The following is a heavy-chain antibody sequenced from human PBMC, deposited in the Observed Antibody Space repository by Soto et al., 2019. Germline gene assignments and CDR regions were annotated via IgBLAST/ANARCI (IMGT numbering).Heavy chain of an antibody. CDR3: AREKQEQGWYASNSFDP. Sequence: QITLKESGPTLVKPTQTLTLTCVFSGFSLSTNGVAVGWFRQPPGKAPEWLGVIYWDDEKRYSHSLKSRLTIIKDTTKHHEVFNMSNMDPVDTATYFCAREKQEQGWYASNSFDPWGQGVLVTVSS. CDR1: GFSLSTNGVA. D-gene: IGHD2-15*01. CDR2: IYWDDEK. J-gene: IGHJ5*02. V-gene: IGHV2-5*02.